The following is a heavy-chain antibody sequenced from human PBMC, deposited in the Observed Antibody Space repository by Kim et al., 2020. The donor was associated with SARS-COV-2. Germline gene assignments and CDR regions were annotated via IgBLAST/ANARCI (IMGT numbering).Heavy chain of an antibody. CDR1: GFLFNSYW. J-gene: IGHJ6*03. D-gene: IGHD3-16*01. V-gene: IGHV5-51*01. Sequence: GESLKISFRDSGFLFNSYWFGWVRQMPGKSLEWMGIIYPADSDTRYSPSFQGQVTISADKSISTAFLQWGSLQAADTAIYYFSRLDSWYEGGSYMGVWG. CDR2: IYPADSDT. CDR3: SRLDSWYEGGSYMGV.